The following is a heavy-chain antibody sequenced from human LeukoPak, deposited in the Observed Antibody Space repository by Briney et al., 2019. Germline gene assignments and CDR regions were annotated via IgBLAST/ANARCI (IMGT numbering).Heavy chain of an antibody. V-gene: IGHV3-9*01. D-gene: IGHD6-19*01. CDR1: GFTFDDYA. J-gene: IGHJ4*02. CDR3: AKDRSINIAVAGPFDY. Sequence: SLRLSCAASGFTFDDYAMHWVRQAPGKGLEWVSGISWNSGSIGYADSVKGRFTISRDNAKNSLYLQMNSLRAEDTALYYCAKDRSINIAVAGPFDYWGQGTLVTVSS. CDR2: ISWNSGSI.